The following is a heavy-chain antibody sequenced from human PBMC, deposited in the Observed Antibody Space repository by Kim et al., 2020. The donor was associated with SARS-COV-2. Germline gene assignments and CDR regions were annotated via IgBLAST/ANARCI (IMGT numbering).Heavy chain of an antibody. CDR1: GYTFTSYG. Sequence: ASVKVSCKASGYTFTSYGISWVRQAPGQGLEWMGWISAYNGNTNYAQKLQGRVTMTTDTSTSTAYMELRSLRSDDTAVYYCARDRRSGYGLRTGWLPLSYGMDVWGQGTTVTVSS. V-gene: IGHV1-18*01. CDR2: ISAYNGNT. CDR3: ARDRRSGYGLRTGWLPLSYGMDV. D-gene: IGHD3-9*01. J-gene: IGHJ6*02.